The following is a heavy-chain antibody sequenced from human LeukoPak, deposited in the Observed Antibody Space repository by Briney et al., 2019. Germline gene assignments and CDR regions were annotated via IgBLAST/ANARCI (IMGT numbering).Heavy chain of an antibody. D-gene: IGHD1-7*01. CDR3: ARGLRGNYDY. Sequence: GGSLRLSCAASGFTFSDYAMAWVRQAPGKGLGWVSSISTSGNTYYADSVKGRFTISRDNSKDTLYLQMNSLTTEDTALYYCARGLRGNYDYWGQGTLVTVSS. V-gene: IGHV3-23*01. CDR2: ISTSGNT. CDR1: GFTFSDYA. J-gene: IGHJ4*02.